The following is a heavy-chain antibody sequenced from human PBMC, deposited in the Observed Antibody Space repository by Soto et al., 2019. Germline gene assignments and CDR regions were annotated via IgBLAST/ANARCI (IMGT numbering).Heavy chain of an antibody. Sequence: VQLVESGGGVVQPGRSLRLSCAASGFTFSSYGMHWVRQAPGKGLEWVAVISYDGSNKYYADSVKGRFTISRDNSKNTLYLQMNSLRAEDTAVYYCAKDAEGRTAIGFLEWLNYYYGMDVWGQGTTVTVSS. CDR3: AKDAEGRTAIGFLEWLNYYYGMDV. CDR2: ISYDGSNK. V-gene: IGHV3-30*18. J-gene: IGHJ6*02. D-gene: IGHD3-3*02. CDR1: GFTFSSYG.